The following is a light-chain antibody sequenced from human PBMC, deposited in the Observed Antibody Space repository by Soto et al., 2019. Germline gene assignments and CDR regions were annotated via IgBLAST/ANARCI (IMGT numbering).Light chain of an antibody. J-gene: IGKJ1*01. CDR2: DAS. CDR3: QQRSNWPRT. Sequence: VMTQSPATLSVSTGERATLSCRASQSFSINLAWYQQKPGQAPRLLIYDASNRATGIPARFSGSGSGTDFTLTISSLEPEDFAVYYCQQRSNWPRTFGQGTKVHIK. V-gene: IGKV3-11*01. CDR1: QSFSIN.